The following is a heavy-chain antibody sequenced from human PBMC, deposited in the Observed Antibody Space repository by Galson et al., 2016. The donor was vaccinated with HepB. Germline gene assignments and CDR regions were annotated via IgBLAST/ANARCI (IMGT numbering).Heavy chain of an antibody. D-gene: IGHD3-3*01. CDR3: ARDLDPYYYYYGMDV. J-gene: IGHJ6*02. Sequence: CAISGDSVSSDSHAWNWVRQSPSRGLGWLGRTYYRSKWYNDYAISMESRISINPDTSKNQFSLQLNSVTPEDTAMYYCARDLDPYYYYYGMDVWGQGTAVVVSS. CDR1: GDSVSSDSHA. CDR2: TYYRSKWYN. V-gene: IGHV6-1*01.